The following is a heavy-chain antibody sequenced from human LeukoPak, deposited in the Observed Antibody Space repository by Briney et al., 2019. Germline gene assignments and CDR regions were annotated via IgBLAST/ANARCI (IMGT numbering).Heavy chain of an antibody. J-gene: IGHJ4*02. D-gene: IGHD3-22*01. V-gene: IGHV3-30*18. Sequence: PGGSLRLSCAASGFTFSSYGMHWVRQAPGKGLEWVAVISYDGSNKYYADSVKGRFTISRDNSKNTLYLQMNSLRVEDTAVYYCAKVQVGYYDSSGPMDYWGQGTLVTVSS. CDR3: AKVQVGYYDSSGPMDY. CDR1: GFTFSSYG. CDR2: ISYDGSNK.